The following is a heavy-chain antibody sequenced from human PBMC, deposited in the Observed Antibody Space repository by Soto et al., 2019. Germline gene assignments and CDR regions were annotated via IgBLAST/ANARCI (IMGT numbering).Heavy chain of an antibody. J-gene: IGHJ6*04. D-gene: IGHD3-3*01. CDR2: IYYSGST. V-gene: IGHV4-39*01. CDR3: ARITLSGVANTLDV. Sequence: SETLSLTCTVSGGSISSSSYYWGWIRQPPGKGLEWIGSIYYSGSTYYNPSLKSRVTISVDTSKNKFFLKVSSVTATDTAVYYCARITLSGVANTLDVWGKGTTVTVSS. CDR1: GGSISSSSYY.